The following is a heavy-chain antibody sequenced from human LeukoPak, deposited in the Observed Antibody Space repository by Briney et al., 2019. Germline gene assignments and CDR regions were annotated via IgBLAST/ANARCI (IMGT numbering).Heavy chain of an antibody. V-gene: IGHV4-39*01. Sequence: SEALSLTCTVSDGSISSSSYYWGWIRQPPGKGLESIVNIYYTGRTFYNPSLKSRVTISVDTSKNQFSLKLSSMTAADTAVYYCARHSPLVRGVDFWGQGTLVTVSS. J-gene: IGHJ4*02. D-gene: IGHD3-10*01. CDR1: DGSISSSSYY. CDR3: ARHSPLVRGVDF. CDR2: IYYTGRT.